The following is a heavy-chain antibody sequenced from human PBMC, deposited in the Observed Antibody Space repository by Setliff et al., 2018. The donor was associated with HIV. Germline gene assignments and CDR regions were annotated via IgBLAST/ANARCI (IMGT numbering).Heavy chain of an antibody. CDR2: ISPDNGAA. J-gene: IGHJ3*02. D-gene: IGHD3-22*01. V-gene: IGHV1-2*06. Sequence: ASVKVSCKAIGYMILGYKMSWVRQAPGQGLEWIGRISPDNGAAEYAPKFQGRVRMTLDTSISTAYLEIPRLTSDDAAVYYCARIYDSSGYGDAFDIWGQGTMVTVSS. CDR1: GYMILGYK. CDR3: ARIYDSSGYGDAFDI.